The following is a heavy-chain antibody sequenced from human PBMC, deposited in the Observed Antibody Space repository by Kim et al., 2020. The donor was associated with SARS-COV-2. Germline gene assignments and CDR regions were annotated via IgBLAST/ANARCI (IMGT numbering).Heavy chain of an antibody. V-gene: IGHV3-30*18. D-gene: IGHD3-10*01. CDR3: AKDGVGAGWFGELLPHYYYGMDV. CDR1: GFIFSSYG. J-gene: IGHJ6*02. CDR2: ISYDGSNK. Sequence: GGSLRLSCAASGFIFSSYGMHWVRQAPGKGLEWVAVISYDGSNKYYADSVKGRFTISRDNSKNTLYLQMNSLRAEDTAVYYCAKDGVGAGWFGELLPHYYYGMDVWGQGTTVTVSS.